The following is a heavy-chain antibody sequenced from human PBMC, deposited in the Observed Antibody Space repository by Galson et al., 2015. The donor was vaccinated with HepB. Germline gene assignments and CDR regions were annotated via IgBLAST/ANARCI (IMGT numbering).Heavy chain of an antibody. V-gene: IGHV3-64*01. CDR1: GFTFSNYA. Sequence: SLRLSCAASGFTFSNYAMHWVRQAPGKGPEYVSALTGIGGTTHYANSVKGRFTISGDISRNTMYLQTDSLRPEDMAVYYCARERESSGYFGYFDLWGRGTPVIVSS. CDR3: ARERESSGYFGYFDL. CDR2: LTGIGGTT. J-gene: IGHJ2*01. D-gene: IGHD3-22*01.